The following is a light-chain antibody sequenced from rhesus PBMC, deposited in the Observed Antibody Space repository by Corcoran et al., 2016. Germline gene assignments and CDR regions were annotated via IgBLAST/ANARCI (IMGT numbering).Light chain of an antibody. J-gene: IGKJ4*01. CDR1: ENVKNS. V-gene: IGKV1-74*01. CDR2: KTS. CDR3: QQNYGTPPT. Sequence: DIQMTQSPSSLSASVGDRVTITCRTSENVKNSLNWYPQKPGKAPRLLIYKTSILQSGVPSRFSGSGSGTDYTFTIRVLQSEDVATYYCQQNYGTPPTFGGGTKVEIK.